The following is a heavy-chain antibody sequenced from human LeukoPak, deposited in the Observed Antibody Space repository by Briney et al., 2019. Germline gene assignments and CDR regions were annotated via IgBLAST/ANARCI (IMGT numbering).Heavy chain of an antibody. V-gene: IGHV4-59*01. D-gene: IGHD3-22*01. CDR2: IYDSGST. CDR3: ASLTTADAFDI. J-gene: IGHJ3*02. Sequence: SETLSLTCTVSGDSISTYYWSWIRQPPGKGLEWIGYIYDSGSTNYNPSLKSRVTISVDTSKNQFSLKVSSVTAADTAVYYCASLTTADAFDIWGQGTMVTVSS. CDR1: GDSISTYY.